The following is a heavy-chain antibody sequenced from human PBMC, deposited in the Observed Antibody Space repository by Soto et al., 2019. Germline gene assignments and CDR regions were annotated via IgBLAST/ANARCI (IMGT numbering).Heavy chain of an antibody. J-gene: IGHJ5*02. CDR3: ARGELGYCSSTSCYEENWFDH. CDR2: IIPILGIA. D-gene: IGHD2-2*01. Sequence: SVKVSCKASGGTFSSYTISWVRQAPGQGLEWMGRIIPILGIANYAQKFQGRVTITADKSTSTAYMELSSLRSEDTSVYYCARGELGYCSSTSCYEENWFDHWGQGTLVTVSS. V-gene: IGHV1-69*02. CDR1: GGTFSSYT.